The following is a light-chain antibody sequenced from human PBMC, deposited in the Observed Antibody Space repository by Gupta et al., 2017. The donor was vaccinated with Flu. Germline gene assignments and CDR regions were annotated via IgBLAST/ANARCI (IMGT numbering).Light chain of an antibody. Sequence: DIHLIQSPSSLSASVGDKVTITCRASRSVGKNLNWYQQRPGGVPRLLVFSASSLQGGVSSRFNDGGSGLDFSLTIDRVEAEDFAIYYCQQAEDSPRTFGQGTRLETK. V-gene: IGKV1-39*01. CDR3: QQAEDSPRT. CDR2: SAS. CDR1: RSVGKN. J-gene: IGKJ5*01.